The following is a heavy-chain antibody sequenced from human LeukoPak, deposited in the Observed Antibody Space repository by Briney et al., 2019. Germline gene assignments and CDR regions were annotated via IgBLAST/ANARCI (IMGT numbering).Heavy chain of an antibody. J-gene: IGHJ3*02. D-gene: IGHD5-24*01. V-gene: IGHV1-2*06. CDR1: GYTFTGYY. CDR3: AREGSRDGYNSAFDI. Sequence: GASVKVSCKASGYTFTGYYMHWVRQAPGQGLEWMGRINPNSGGTNYAQKFQGRVTMTRDTSISTAYMELSGLRSDDTAVYYCAREGSRDGYNSAFDIWGQGTMVTVSS. CDR2: INPNSGGT.